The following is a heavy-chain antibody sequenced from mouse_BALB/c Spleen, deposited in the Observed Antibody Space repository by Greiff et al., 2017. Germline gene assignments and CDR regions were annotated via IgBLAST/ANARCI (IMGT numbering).Heavy chain of an antibody. CDR2: IDPSDSET. D-gene: IGHD2-1*01. CDR1: GYSFTSYW. CDR3: AMRYYGNYEDYAMDY. J-gene: IGHJ4*01. V-gene: IGHV1S126*01. Sequence: QVQLKQSGPQLVRPGASVKISCKASGYSFTSYWMHWVKQRPGQGLEWIGMIDPSDSETRLNQKFKDKATLTVDKSSSTAYMQLSSPTSEDSAVYYCAMRYYGNYEDYAMDYWGQGTSVTVSS.